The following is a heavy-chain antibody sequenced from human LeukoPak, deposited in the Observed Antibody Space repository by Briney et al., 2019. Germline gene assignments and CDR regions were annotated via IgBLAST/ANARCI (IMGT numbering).Heavy chain of an antibody. D-gene: IGHD3-10*01. V-gene: IGHV1-8*01. CDR2: MNPNSGNT. Sequence: ASVKVSCKASGYTFTSYDINWVRQATGQGLEWMGWMNPNSGNTGYAKKFQGRVTMTRDTSISTAYMELSSLRSEDTAVYYCARGNVTMVRGVIITSFDYWGQGTLVTVSS. CDR3: ARGNVTMVRGVIITSFDY. CDR1: GYTFTSYD. J-gene: IGHJ4*02.